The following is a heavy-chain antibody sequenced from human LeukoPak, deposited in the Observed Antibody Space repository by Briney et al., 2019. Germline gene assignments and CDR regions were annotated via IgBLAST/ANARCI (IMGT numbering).Heavy chain of an antibody. CDR1: GFTFSSYA. CDR2: ISGSGGST. Sequence: GGSLRLSCAASGFTFSSYAMSWVRQAPGKGLEWVSAISGSGGSTYYADSVKGRFTISRDNSKNTLYLQMNSLRAEDTAVCYCAKEGGSYYYGSGSHVADDYWGQGTLVTVSS. J-gene: IGHJ4*02. CDR3: AKEGGSYYYGSGSHVADDY. V-gene: IGHV3-23*01. D-gene: IGHD3-10*01.